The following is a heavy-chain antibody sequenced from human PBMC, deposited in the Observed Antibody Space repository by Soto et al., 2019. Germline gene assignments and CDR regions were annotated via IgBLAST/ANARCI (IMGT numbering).Heavy chain of an antibody. V-gene: IGHV4-59*12. Sequence: KPSETLSLTCTVSGGSIITSSWNWIRQAPGKGLEWIGCVYYTGNTNYNPSLKSRVTMSLDTSKNQFSLKLSSVTAADTAVYYCARSPDSSGYYPRWYYYGMDVWGQGTTVTVSS. CDR2: VYYTGNT. CDR1: GGSIITSS. J-gene: IGHJ6*02. CDR3: ARSPDSSGYYPRWYYYGMDV. D-gene: IGHD3-22*01.